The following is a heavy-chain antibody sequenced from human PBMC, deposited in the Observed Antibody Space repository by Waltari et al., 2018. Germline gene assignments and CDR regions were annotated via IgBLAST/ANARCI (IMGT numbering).Heavy chain of an antibody. CDR3: ARIPGYYDSSGYEDY. J-gene: IGHJ4*02. CDR2: IYTSGST. D-gene: IGHD3-22*01. CDR1: GGPISSYS. Sequence: QVQLQESGPGLVKPSETLSLTCTVSGGPISSYSWSWIRQPPGKGLEWIGYIYTSGSTNYNPSLKSRVTISVDTSKNQFSLKLSSVTAADTAVYYCARIPGYYDSSGYEDYWGQGTLVTVSS. V-gene: IGHV4-4*09.